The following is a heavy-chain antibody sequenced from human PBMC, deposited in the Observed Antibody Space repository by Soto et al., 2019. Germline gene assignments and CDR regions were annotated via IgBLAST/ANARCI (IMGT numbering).Heavy chain of an antibody. CDR2: IYYSGST. V-gene: IGHV4-31*03. J-gene: IGHJ4*02. Sequence: TLSLTCTVSGGSISSGGYYWSWIRQHPGKGLEWIGYIYYSGSTYYNPSLKSRVTISVDTSKKQFSLKLSSVTAADTAVYYCARDSCSGGSCYFDYGGQGTLATVS. CDR1: GGSISSGGYY. CDR3: ARDSCSGGSCYFDY. D-gene: IGHD2-15*01.